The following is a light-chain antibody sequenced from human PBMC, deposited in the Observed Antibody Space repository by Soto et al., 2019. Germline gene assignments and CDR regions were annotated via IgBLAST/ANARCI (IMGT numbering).Light chain of an antibody. J-gene: IGKJ1*01. CDR3: QHYNSYAEA. V-gene: IGKV1-5*03. CDR1: QTISSW. CDR2: KAS. Sequence: DIKMTQSPSTLSGSVGDRVTITCRASQTISSWLAWYQQKPGKAPKLLIYKASTLKSGVPSSFSGSGSGTEFTLTISILQPDDFATDYCQHYNSYAEAFGQGTKVEF.